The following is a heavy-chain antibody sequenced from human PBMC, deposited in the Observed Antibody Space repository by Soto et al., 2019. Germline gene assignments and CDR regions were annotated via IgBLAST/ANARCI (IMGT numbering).Heavy chain of an antibody. CDR1: GGSISSSSYY. V-gene: IGHV4-39*01. CDR3: ASRGPTHSFCQRSLCLDY. CDR2: IYYSGST. D-gene: IGHD2-2*01. J-gene: IGHJ4*02. Sequence: SETLSLTCTVCGGSISSSSYYWGWIRRPPGKGLEWIGSIYYSGSTYYNPSLMSRVTISVDTSKNQFSLKLSSVTAADTAVYYCASRGPTHSFCQRSLCLDYWGQGTLVTVSS.